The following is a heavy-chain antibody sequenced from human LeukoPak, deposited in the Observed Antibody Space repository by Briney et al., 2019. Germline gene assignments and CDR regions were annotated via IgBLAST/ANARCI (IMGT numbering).Heavy chain of an antibody. CDR3: ASSDSSSSLSLRY. CDR1: GGSFSGYY. V-gene: IGHV4-34*01. D-gene: IGHD6-13*01. CDR2: INHSGST. J-gene: IGHJ4*02. Sequence: SETLSLTCAVYGGSFSGYYWSWLRQPPGKGLEWIGEINHSGSTNYNPSLKSRVTISVDTSKNQFSLKLSSVTAADTAVYYCASSDSSSSLSLRYWGQGTLVTVSS.